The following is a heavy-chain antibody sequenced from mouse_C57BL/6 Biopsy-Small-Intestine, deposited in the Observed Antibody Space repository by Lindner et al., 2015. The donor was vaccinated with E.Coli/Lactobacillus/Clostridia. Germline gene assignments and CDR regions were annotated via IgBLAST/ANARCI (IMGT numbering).Heavy chain of an antibody. CDR3: ARGYYSNYGYFDY. D-gene: IGHD2-5*01. J-gene: IGHJ2*01. Sequence: VQLQESGPELVKPGASVKMSCKTSGYTFTNYVMHWVKQKPGQGLEWVGNIDPYNDGTNYNEKFKGKATLTSDKSSSTAYMEFSSLTSEDSTVYYCARGYYSNYGYFDYWGQGTTLTVSS. CDR1: GYTFTNYV. CDR2: IDPYNDGT. V-gene: IGHV1-14*01.